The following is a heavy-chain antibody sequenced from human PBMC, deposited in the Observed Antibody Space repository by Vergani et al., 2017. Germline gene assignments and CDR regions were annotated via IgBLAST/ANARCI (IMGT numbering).Heavy chain of an antibody. D-gene: IGHD3-10*01. J-gene: IGHJ6*02. V-gene: IGHV1-18*01. CDR1: GGTFSSYA. Sequence: QVQLVQSGAEVKKPGSSVKVSCKASGGTFSSYAISWVRQAPGQGLEWMGWISAYNGNTNYAQKLQDRVTMTTDTSTSTAYMELRSLRSDDTAVYYCASGRFGEDNYYYGMDVWGQGTTVTVSS. CDR2: ISAYNGNT. CDR3: ASGRFGEDNYYYGMDV.